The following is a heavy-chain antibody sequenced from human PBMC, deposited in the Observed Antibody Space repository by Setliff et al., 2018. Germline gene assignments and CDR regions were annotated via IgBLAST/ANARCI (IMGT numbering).Heavy chain of an antibody. CDR2: IYYRGDT. V-gene: IGHV4-39*02. CDR3: ARDGGNGYGVDAYAGGGFDI. D-gene: IGHD5-18*01. Sequence: SETLSLTCTVSGASLNSGTYYWGWIRQPPGKGLEWIGRIYYRGDTYYNPSLKGRLTISVDTAQNQFSLRLTSVTAADTAVYYCARDGGNGYGVDAYAGGGFDIWGQGTMVTVSS. J-gene: IGHJ3*02. CDR1: GASLNSGTYY.